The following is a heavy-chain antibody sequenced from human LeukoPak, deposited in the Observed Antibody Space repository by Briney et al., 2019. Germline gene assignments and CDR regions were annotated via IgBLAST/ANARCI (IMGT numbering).Heavy chain of an antibody. CDR1: GFPFSSYR. J-gene: IGHJ6*02. V-gene: IGHV3-48*04. CDR3: AKDRVGGSGSYYYYYYGMDV. D-gene: IGHD3-10*01. CDR2: ISGSGATL. Sequence: GGSLRLSCAASGFPFSSYRMNWVRQAPGKGLEWLSDISGSGATLYYKDSVKGRFTISRDNAKNSLYLQMNSLRAEDTALYYCAKDRVGGSGSYYYYYYGMDVWGQGTTVTVSS.